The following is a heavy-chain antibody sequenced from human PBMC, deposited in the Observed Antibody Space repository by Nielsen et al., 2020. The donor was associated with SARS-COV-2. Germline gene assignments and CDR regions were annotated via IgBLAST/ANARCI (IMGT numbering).Heavy chain of an antibody. D-gene: IGHD3-9*01. CDR3: TTDLRYFDWAFDI. J-gene: IGHJ3*02. V-gene: IGHV3-15*01. CDR2: IKSKTDGGTT. Sequence: GGSLRLSCAASGFTFSNAWMSWVRQAPGKGLEWVGRIKSKTDGGTTDYAAPVKGRFTISRDDSKNTLYLQMNSLKTEDTAVYYCTTDLRYFDWAFDIWGQGTMVTVSS. CDR1: GFTFSNAW.